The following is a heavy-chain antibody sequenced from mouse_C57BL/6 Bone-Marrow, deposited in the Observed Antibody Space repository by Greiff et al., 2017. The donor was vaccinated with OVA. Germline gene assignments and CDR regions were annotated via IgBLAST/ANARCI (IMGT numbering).Heavy chain of an antibody. Sequence: VQLQQSGPELVKPGASVKISCKASGYSFTGYYMNWVKQSPEKSLEWIGEINPSTGGTTYNQKFKAKATLTVDKSSSTAYMQLKSLTSEDSAVYYCARGGYYWGNYFDYWGQGTTLTVSS. CDR2: INPSTGGT. CDR1: GYSFTGYY. J-gene: IGHJ2*01. V-gene: IGHV1-42*01. D-gene: IGHD2-3*01. CDR3: ARGGYYWGNYFDY.